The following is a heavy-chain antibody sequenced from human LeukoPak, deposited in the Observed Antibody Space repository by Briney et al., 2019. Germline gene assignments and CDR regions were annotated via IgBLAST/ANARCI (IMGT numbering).Heavy chain of an antibody. D-gene: IGHD4-17*01. CDR1: TGSFSGYY. J-gene: IGHJ4*02. Sequence: SETLSLTCAVYTGSFSGYYWSWISQPPGKGLEWIGEINHSGSTNYNPSLKSRVTISTDMSKNQFSLKVISVTAADTAVYYCARGSFAYGDYQVFHWWGQGTLVTVS. CDR3: ARGSFAYGDYQVFHW. CDR2: INHSGST. V-gene: IGHV4-34*01.